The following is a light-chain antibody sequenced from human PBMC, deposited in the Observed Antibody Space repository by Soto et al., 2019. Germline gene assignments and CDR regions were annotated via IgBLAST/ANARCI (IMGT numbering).Light chain of an antibody. Sequence: QSVLTQPASVSGSPRQSITISCTGAISDVGGYTYVSWYQQHPGKAPKLMIYEVNNRPSGVSNRFSGSKSGNTASLTISGLQAEDEADYYCSSYTSSSTLYVFGTGTKVTVL. J-gene: IGLJ1*01. CDR3: SSYTSSSTLYV. CDR1: ISDVGGYTY. V-gene: IGLV2-14*01. CDR2: EVN.